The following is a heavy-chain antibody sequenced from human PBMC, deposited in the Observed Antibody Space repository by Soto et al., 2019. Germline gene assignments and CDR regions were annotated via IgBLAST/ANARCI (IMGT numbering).Heavy chain of an antibody. CDR1: GFIFSNYA. D-gene: IGHD3-3*01. J-gene: IGHJ4*02. CDR3: ARGEDFWSGYYTQWDY. V-gene: IGHV3-30*03. CDR2: ISYDGSNK. Sequence: GGSLRLSFAASGFIFSNYAMHWVRRAPGKGLEWVGLISYDGSNKYYADSMKGRFTISRDNAKNTLFLQMNSLRTEDTAVYYCARGEDFWSGYYTQWDYWGQGTLVTVSS.